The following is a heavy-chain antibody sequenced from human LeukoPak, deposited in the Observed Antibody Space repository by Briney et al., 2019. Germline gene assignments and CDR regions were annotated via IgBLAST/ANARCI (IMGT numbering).Heavy chain of an antibody. J-gene: IGHJ3*02. CDR1: GFTFSSYG. CDR3: ARASIAAADAFDI. Sequence: GGSLRLSCAASGFTFSSYGMHWVRQATGKGLEGVAVIWYDGSNKYYADSVKGRFTISRDNAKNTLYLQMNSLRAEDTAVYYCARASIAAADAFDIWGQGTMVTVSS. V-gene: IGHV3-33*01. CDR2: IWYDGSNK. D-gene: IGHD6-13*01.